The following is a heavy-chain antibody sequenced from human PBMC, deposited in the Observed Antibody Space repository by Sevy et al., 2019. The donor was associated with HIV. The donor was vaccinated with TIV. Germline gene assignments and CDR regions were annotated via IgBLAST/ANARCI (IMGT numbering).Heavy chain of an antibody. Sequence: ASVKVSCKVSGGNFRNYVITWVRQAPGQGLEWMGGIIPTSGTANYAQKFQGRVTIIADESTSTAYMELSSLRSEDTAVYYCARLYPCGGACYYFDSWGQGTLVPVSS. CDR1: GGNFRNYV. D-gene: IGHD2-21*02. V-gene: IGHV1-69*13. J-gene: IGHJ4*02. CDR3: ARLYPCGGACYYFDS. CDR2: IIPTSGTA.